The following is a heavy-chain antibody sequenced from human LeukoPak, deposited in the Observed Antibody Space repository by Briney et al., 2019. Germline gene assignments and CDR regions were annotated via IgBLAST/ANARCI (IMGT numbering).Heavy chain of an antibody. CDR1: GFTFDDYA. J-gene: IGHJ4*02. CDR3: AKDNGGYSYGYQAH. V-gene: IGHV3-9*01. Sequence: HTGRSLRLSCAASGFTFDDYAMHWVRQAPGKGLEWVSGISWNSGSIGYADSVKGRFTISRDNAKNSLYLQMNSLRAEDTALYYCAKDNGGYSYGYQAHWGQGTLVTVSS. D-gene: IGHD5-18*01. CDR2: ISWNSGSI.